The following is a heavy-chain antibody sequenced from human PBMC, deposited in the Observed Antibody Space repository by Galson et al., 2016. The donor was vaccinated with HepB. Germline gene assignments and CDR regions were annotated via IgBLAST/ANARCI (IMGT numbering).Heavy chain of an antibody. Sequence: SLRLSCAGSGFTFSSYWMTWVRQAPGKGLEWVANINRDGSVTHYVDSVEGRFTISRDNAKNSLFLQMNSLRAEDTAVYYCVRDGRIRSGSLRRWDYWGRGTLVTVSS. CDR3: VRDGRIRSGSLRRWDY. CDR2: INRDGSVT. CDR1: GFTFSSYW. J-gene: IGHJ4*02. D-gene: IGHD3-3*01. V-gene: IGHV3-7*01.